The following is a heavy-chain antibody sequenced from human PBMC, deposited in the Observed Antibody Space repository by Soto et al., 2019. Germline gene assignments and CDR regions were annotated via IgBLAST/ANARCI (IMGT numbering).Heavy chain of an antibody. V-gene: IGHV3-23*01. D-gene: IGHD3-22*01. CDR3: ARDAAPYYDSTGQIDY. CDR2: ISSSGDNT. J-gene: IGHJ4*02. CDR1: GFTFSNCG. Sequence: GGSLRLSCTASGFTFSNCGMSWVRQAPGKGLEWVSGISSSGDNTYNANSVKGRFTISRDNSKNTLYVQMNSLRAEDTAFYYCARDAAPYYDSTGQIDYWGQGTLVTVSS.